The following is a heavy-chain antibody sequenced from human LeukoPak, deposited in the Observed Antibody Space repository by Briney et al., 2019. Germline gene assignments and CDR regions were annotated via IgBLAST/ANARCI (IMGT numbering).Heavy chain of an antibody. CDR3: ARVLCVDCSSTSCYGDNFDY. D-gene: IGHD2-2*01. Sequence: GGSCRSPGAASGCTFSGTGMSWAGRPPGKGWGWVSAFIGIGGSTYYAGSVKGRFTISRDNSKNTLYLQMNSLRAEDMAVYYCARVLCVDCSSTSCYGDNFDYWGQGTLVTVSS. CDR1: GCTFSGTG. J-gene: IGHJ4*02. V-gene: IGHV3-23*01. CDR2: FIGIGGST.